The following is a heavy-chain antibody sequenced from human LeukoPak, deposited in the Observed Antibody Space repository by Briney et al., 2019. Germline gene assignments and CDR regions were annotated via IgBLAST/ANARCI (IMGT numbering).Heavy chain of an antibody. CDR2: ISSSGSTI. Sequence: GGSLRLSCAASGFTFSDYYMSWIRQAPGKGLEWVSYISSSGSTIYYADSVKGRFTISRDNAKNSLYLQMNSLRAEDTAVYYCAKSYGSGSCLYNWFDPWGQGTLVTVSS. V-gene: IGHV3-11*01. CDR1: GFTFSDYY. CDR3: AKSYGSGSCLYNWFDP. J-gene: IGHJ5*02. D-gene: IGHD3-10*01.